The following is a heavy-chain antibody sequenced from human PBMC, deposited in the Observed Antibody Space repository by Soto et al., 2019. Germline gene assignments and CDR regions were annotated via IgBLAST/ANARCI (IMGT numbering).Heavy chain of an antibody. CDR3: ARSPYSGSYYRNNWFDP. D-gene: IGHD1-26*01. V-gene: IGHV4-59*01. J-gene: IGHJ5*02. CDR1: GGSISSYY. CDR2: IYESGST. Sequence: SETLSLTCTVSGGSISSYYWSWIRQPPGTGLEWIGHIYESGSTNYNPSLKSRVTLSIDTSKNQFSLKLSSVTAADTAVYYCARSPYSGSYYRNNWFDPWGHGTLVTVSS.